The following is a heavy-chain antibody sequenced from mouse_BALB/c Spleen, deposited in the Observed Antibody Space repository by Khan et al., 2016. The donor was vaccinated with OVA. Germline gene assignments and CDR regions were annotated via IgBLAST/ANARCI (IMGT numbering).Heavy chain of an antibody. CDR1: GYSITSGYA. D-gene: IGHD1-2*01. CDR3: ARESYYGYDFDY. V-gene: IGHV3-2*02. J-gene: IGHJ2*01. Sequence: VQLKESGPGLVKPSQSLSLTCTVTGYSITSGYAWNWIRQFPGNKLEWMGYISYSGVTSYTPSLKSRISITRDTSKNQFFLQLNSVTTEDTATYCGARESYYGYDFDYWGQGTTLTVSS. CDR2: ISYSGVT.